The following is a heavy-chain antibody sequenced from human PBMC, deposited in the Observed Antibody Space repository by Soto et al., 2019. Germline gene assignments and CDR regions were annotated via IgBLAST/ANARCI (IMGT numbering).Heavy chain of an antibody. D-gene: IGHD3-16*02. V-gene: IGHV1-69*12. Sequence: QVQLVQSGAEVKKPGSSVKVSCKASGGTFTSYAISWVRQAPGQGLEWVGGIIPIFGTADYAQKFQGRVTITANXXTXTADMELSSLRSEDTAVYYCATMKGGYQSYYYGMDVWGQGTTVTVSS. CDR2: IIPIFGTA. J-gene: IGHJ6*02. CDR3: ATMKGGYQSYYYGMDV. CDR1: GGTFTSYA.